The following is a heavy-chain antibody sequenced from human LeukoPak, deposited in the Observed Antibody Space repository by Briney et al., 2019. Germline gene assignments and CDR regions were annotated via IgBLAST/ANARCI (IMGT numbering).Heavy chain of an antibody. CDR1: GGSFSGYY. CDR3: ARVDTIPWGPTAFDY. CDR2: INHSGST. J-gene: IGHJ4*02. Sequence: SETLSLTCAVYGGSFSGYYWSWIRQPPGKGLEWIGEINHSGSTNYNPSLKSRVTISVDTSKNQFSLKLSSVTAADTAVYYCARVDTIPWGPTAFDYWGQGTLVTVSS. V-gene: IGHV4-34*01. D-gene: IGHD3-9*01.